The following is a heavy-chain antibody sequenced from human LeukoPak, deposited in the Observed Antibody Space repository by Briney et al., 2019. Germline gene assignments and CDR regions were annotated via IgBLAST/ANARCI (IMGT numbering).Heavy chain of an antibody. V-gene: IGHV1-2*02. J-gene: IGHJ6*02. Sequence: ASVKVSCKASGYTFTGYYIYWVRQAPGQGLEWMGWLNPLNGGTNFAQNFQGRVSMTRNTSISTAYMELSSLRSEDTAVYYCARVVVRGVIIPMTTYYYYYGMDVWGQGTTVTVSS. CDR3: ARVVVRGVIIPMTTYYYYYGMDV. CDR2: LNPLNGGT. D-gene: IGHD3-10*01. CDR1: GYTFTGYY.